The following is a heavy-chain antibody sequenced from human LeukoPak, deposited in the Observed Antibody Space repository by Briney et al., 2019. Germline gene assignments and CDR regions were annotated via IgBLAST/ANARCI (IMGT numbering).Heavy chain of an antibody. CDR3: ARGAGSAEMATTLYYFDY. D-gene: IGHD5-24*01. CDR2: ISAYNGNT. CDR1: GYTFTSYG. J-gene: IGHJ4*02. Sequence: GASVKVSCKASGYTFTSYGISWVRQAPGQGLEWMGWISAYNGNTNYAQKLQGRVTMTTDTSTSTAYMELRSLRSDDTAVYYCARGAGSAEMATTLYYFDYWGQGTLVTVSS. V-gene: IGHV1-18*01.